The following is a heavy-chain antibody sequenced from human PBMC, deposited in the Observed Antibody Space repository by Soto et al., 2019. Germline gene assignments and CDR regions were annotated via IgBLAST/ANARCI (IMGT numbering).Heavy chain of an antibody. CDR3: AKDLQSYGDYDYYCY. CDR2: ISYDGTNK. CDR1: GFTFSTDG. Sequence: QVQLVESGGGEVQPGRSLTFSCAASGFTFSTDGMHWVRQTPGKGLEWVAVISYDGTNKFYSDSVKGRFTISRDNFKNTLTLQMNSLRADDTAVYSCAKDLQSYGDYDYYCY. D-gene: IGHD2-21*02. J-gene: IGHJ6*03. V-gene: IGHV3-30*18.